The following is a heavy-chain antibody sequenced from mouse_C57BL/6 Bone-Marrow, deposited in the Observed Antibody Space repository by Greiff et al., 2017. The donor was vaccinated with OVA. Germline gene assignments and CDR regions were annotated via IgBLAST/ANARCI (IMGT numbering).Heavy chain of an antibody. CDR2: IYPRSGNT. CDR1: GYTFTSYG. V-gene: IGHV1-81*01. Sequence: QVQLQQSGAELARPGASVKLSCKASGYTFTSYGISWVKQRTGQGLEWIGEIYPRSGNTYYNEKFKGKATLTADKSSSTAYMELRSLTSEDSAVYFCATIVTTRGWYFDVWGTGTTVTVSS. D-gene: IGHD2-5*01. CDR3: ATIVTTRGWYFDV. J-gene: IGHJ1*03.